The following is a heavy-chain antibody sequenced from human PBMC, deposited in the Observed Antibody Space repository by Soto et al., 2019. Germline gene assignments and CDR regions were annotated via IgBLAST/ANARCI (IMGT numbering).Heavy chain of an antibody. CDR3: AKDMDGASYYFDY. J-gene: IGHJ4*02. V-gene: IGHV3-9*01. CDR1: GFTFDDYA. D-gene: IGHD3-16*02. Sequence: EVQLVESGGGLVQPGRSLRLSCAASGFTFDDYAMHWVRQAPGKGLEWVSGISWNSGSIGYADSVKGRFTISRDNANNSLYLQMNSLRAEDTALYYCAKDMDGASYYFDYWGQGTLVTVSS. CDR2: ISWNSGSI.